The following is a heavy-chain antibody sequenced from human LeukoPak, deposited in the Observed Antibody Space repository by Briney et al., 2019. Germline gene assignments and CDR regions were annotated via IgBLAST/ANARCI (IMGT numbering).Heavy chain of an antibody. V-gene: IGHV4-34*01. CDR2: INHSGST. Sequence: SETLSLTCAVYGGSFSGYYCSWIRQPPGKGLEWIGEINHSGSTNYNPSLKSRVTISVDTSKNQFSLKLSSVTAADTAVYYCARGRRGHYWGQGTLVTVSS. CDR3: ARGRRGHY. J-gene: IGHJ4*02. CDR1: GGSFSGYY.